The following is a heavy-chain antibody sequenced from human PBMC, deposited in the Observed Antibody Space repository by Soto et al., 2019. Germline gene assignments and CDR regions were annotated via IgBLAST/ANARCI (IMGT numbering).Heavy chain of an antibody. V-gene: IGHV3-30*18. CDR2: ISYDGSNK. CDR3: AKAPAMVVVAATPSPGFDY. D-gene: IGHD2-15*01. Sequence: QVQLVESGGGVVQPGRSLRLSCAASGFTFSSYGMHWVRQAPGKGLEWVAVISYDGSNKYYADSVKGRFTISRDNSKNTLYLQMNSLRAEDTAVYYCAKAPAMVVVAATPSPGFDYWGQGTLVTVSS. J-gene: IGHJ4*02. CDR1: GFTFSSYG.